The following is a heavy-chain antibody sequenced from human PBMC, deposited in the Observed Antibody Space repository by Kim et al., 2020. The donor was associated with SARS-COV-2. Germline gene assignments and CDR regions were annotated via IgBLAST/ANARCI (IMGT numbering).Heavy chain of an antibody. CDR3: ARGSCSSTSCYGFDP. Sequence: GASLKISCKGSGYSFTSYWIGWVRQMPGKGLEWMGIIYPGDSDTRYSPSFQGQVTISADKSISTAYLQWSSLKASDTAMYYCARGSCSSTSCYGFDPWGQGTLVTVSS. CDR2: IYPGDSDT. CDR1: GYSFTSYW. D-gene: IGHD2-2*01. J-gene: IGHJ5*02. V-gene: IGHV5-51*01.